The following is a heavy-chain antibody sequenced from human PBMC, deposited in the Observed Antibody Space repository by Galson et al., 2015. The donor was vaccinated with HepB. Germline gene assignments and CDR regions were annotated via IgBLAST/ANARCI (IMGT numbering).Heavy chain of an antibody. Sequence: ETLSLTCAVYGGSFSGYYWSWIRQPPGKGLEWIGEINHSGSTNYNPSLKSRVTISVDTSKNQFSLKLSSVTAADTAVYYCARGNGSPVVPAAIDFDYWSQGTLVTVSS. CDR3: ARGNGSPVVPAAIDFDY. CDR1: GGSFSGYY. D-gene: IGHD2-2*01. V-gene: IGHV4-34*01. J-gene: IGHJ4*02. CDR2: INHSGST.